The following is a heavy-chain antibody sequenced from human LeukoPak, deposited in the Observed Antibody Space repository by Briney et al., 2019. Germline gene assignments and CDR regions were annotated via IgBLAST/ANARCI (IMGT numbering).Heavy chain of an antibody. CDR1: GFTFSSYA. J-gene: IGHJ4*02. CDR2: ISGSGGST. Sequence: GGSLRLSCAASGFTFSSYAMSWVRQAPGKGLEWVAAISGSGGSTYYADSVKGRFTISRDNSKNMVYLQMNSLTAEDTAVYYCAKDGIAAPNVYGYWGQGTLVTVSS. V-gene: IGHV3-23*01. D-gene: IGHD6-6*01. CDR3: AKDGIAAPNVYGY.